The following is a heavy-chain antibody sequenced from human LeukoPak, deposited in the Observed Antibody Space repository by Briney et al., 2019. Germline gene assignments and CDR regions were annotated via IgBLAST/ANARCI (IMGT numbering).Heavy chain of an antibody. CDR1: GGSFSGYY. J-gene: IGHJ6*02. CDR2: INHSGST. D-gene: IGHD3-10*01. CDR3: ARAITMVRRYYYGMDV. Sequence: PSETLSLTCAVYGGSFSGYYWSWIRQPPGKGLEWIGEINHSGSTNYNPSLKSRVTISVDTSKNQFSLKLSSVTAADTAVYYCARAITMVRRYYYGMDVWGQGTTVTVSS. V-gene: IGHV4-34*01.